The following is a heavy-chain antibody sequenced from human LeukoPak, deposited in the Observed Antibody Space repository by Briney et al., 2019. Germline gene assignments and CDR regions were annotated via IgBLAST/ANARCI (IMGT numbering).Heavy chain of an antibody. CDR2: FDPEDGET. D-gene: IGHD3-10*01. Sequence: ASVKVSLKFSGYTLTELSMHWVRQAPGKGPERMGGFDPEDGETIYAQKFQGRVTMTEDTSTDTAYMELSSLRSEDTAVYYCATETTYYYGSGSYTEGYWGQGTLVTVSS. J-gene: IGHJ4*02. CDR1: GYTLTELS. V-gene: IGHV1-24*01. CDR3: ATETTYYYGSGSYTEGY.